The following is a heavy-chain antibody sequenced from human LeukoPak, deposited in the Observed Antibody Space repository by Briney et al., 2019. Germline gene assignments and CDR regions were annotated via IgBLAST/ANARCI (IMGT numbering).Heavy chain of an antibody. CDR2: MSYDGSNK. Sequence: GGSLRLSCAASGFTFSGYAMHWVRQAPGKGLEWVSVMSYDGSNKYYADSVKGRFTISRDNSKNTLYLQMNSLRAEDTAVYYCARDPYYDSSGYSLPYYGMDVWGQGTTVTVSS. CDR1: GFTFSGYA. D-gene: IGHD3-22*01. CDR3: ARDPYYDSSGYSLPYYGMDV. J-gene: IGHJ6*02. V-gene: IGHV3-30-3*01.